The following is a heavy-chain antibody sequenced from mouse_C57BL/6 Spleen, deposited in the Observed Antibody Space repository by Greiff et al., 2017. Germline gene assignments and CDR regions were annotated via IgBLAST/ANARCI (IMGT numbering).Heavy chain of an antibody. CDR1: GYTFTDHT. CDR3: ARVSPTGAPYFDY. CDR2: IYPRDGST. V-gene: IGHV1-78*01. J-gene: IGHJ2*01. D-gene: IGHD4-1*02. Sequence: VQRVESDAELVKPGASVKISCKVSGYTFTDHTIHWMKQRPEQGLEWIGYIYPRDGSTKYNEKFKGKATLTADKSSSTAYMQLNSLTSEDSAVYFCARVSPTGAPYFDYWGQGTTLTVSS.